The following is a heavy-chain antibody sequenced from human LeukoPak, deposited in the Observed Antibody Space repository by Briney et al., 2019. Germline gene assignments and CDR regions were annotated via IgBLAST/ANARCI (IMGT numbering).Heavy chain of an antibody. CDR3: ARGGFYCGDDCYY. Sequence: SETLSLTCAVYGGSFSFYYWSWIRQPPEKGLEWIGEINLSGSTNYNPSLKSRVTISIDTSKNQFSLKLSSVTAADTAVYYCARGGFYCGDDCYYWGQGTLVTVS. V-gene: IGHV4-34*01. CDR1: GGSFSFYY. J-gene: IGHJ4*02. CDR2: INLSGST. D-gene: IGHD2-21*02.